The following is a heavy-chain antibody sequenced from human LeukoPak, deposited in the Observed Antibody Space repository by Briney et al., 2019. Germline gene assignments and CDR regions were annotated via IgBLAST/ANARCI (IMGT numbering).Heavy chain of an antibody. CDR2: IYSSGST. V-gene: IGHV4-39*07. J-gene: IGHJ4*02. CDR1: GGSISRSSYF. D-gene: IGHD3-9*01. Sequence: SETLSLTCTVSGGSISRSSYFWGWIRQFPGKGLEWIGSIYSSGSTYYNPALKSRVTISVDTSKNQFSLKVSSVTAADTAVYYCARIDSTAGGDYWGQGTLVTVSS. CDR3: ARIDSTAGGDY.